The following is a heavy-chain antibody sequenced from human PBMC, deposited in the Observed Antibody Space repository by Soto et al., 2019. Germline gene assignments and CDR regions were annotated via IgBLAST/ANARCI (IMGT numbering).Heavy chain of an antibody. V-gene: IGHV3-23*01. CDR2: ISGSGFST. Sequence: PGGSLRLSCAASGFTFNSYAMSWVRQTPGRGLEWVSAISGSGFSTYYADSVKGRFTISRDGSKNTLDLQMNSLRAEDTAVYYCAKAPYYYDSSGYYFHALDIWGQGTMVTVSS. J-gene: IGHJ3*02. CDR3: AKAPYYYDSSGYYFHALDI. D-gene: IGHD3-22*01. CDR1: GFTFNSYA.